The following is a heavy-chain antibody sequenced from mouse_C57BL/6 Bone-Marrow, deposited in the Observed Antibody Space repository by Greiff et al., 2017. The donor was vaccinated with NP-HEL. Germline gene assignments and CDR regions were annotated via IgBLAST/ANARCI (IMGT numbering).Heavy chain of an antibody. CDR1: GFTFSDFY. Sequence: EVMLVESGGGLVQSGRSLRLSCATSGFTFSDFYMEWVRQAPGQGLEWIAASRNKATDYTTEYSASVKGRFIVSRDTSHSMLYILMNALRAEDTATYYYVRDECLFYAMDYWGQGTSVTVSS. J-gene: IGHJ4*01. CDR2: SRNKATDYTT. CDR3: VRDECLFYAMDY. V-gene: IGHV7-1*01.